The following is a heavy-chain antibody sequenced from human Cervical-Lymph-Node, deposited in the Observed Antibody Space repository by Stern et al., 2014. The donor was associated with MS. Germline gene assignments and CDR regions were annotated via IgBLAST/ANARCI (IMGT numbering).Heavy chain of an antibody. CDR2: IGSSSSTI. CDR3: ARDYCAGGSCYGYFQH. J-gene: IGHJ1*01. Sequence: EVQLVESGGGLVQPGWSLRLSCAASGFTFSSYTMNWVRQAPGKGLERISYIGSSSSTIYYADSVKGRFTISRDNAKNALYLQMNSLRDEDTAVYYCARDYCAGGSCYGYFQHWGQGTLVTVSS. V-gene: IGHV3-48*02. CDR1: GFTFSSYT. D-gene: IGHD2-15*01.